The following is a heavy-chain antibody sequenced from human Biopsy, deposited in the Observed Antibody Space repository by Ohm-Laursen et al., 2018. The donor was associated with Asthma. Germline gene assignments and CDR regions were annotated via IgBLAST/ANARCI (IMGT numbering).Heavy chain of an antibody. V-gene: IGHV3-53*01. CDR2: IYRGGTS. CDR3: ARGDSSNWSHYYFDY. J-gene: IGHJ4*02. Sequence: SLRLSCTALGFAVSRDYMFWVRQAPGKGLEWVSVIYRGGTSHTADSVRGRFTISRDYSKNTLYLQMHSLRAEDTAVYYCARGDSSNWSHYYFDYWGQGTLVTVSS. CDR1: GFAVSRDY. D-gene: IGHD3-22*01.